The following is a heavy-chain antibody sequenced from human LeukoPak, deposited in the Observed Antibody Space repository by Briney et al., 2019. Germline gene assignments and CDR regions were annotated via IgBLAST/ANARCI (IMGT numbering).Heavy chain of an antibody. CDR2: IYTSGST. CDR3: AREGYYYDSSGYYYVAFDY. D-gene: IGHD3-22*01. J-gene: IGHJ4*02. V-gene: IGHV4-4*07. Sequence: PSETLSLTCTVSGGSISSYYWSWIRQPAGKGLEWIGRIYTSGSTNYNPSLKSRVTMSVDTSKNQFSLKLSSVTAADTAVYYCAREGYYYDSSGYYYVAFDYWGQGTLVTVSS. CDR1: GGSISSYY.